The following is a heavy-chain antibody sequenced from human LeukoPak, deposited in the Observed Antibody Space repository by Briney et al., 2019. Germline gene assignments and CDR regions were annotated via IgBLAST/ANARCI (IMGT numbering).Heavy chain of an antibody. V-gene: IGHV4-4*07. CDR1: GGSITSYY. CDR3: ARGSSGWYSIDY. Sequence: SETLSLTCTVSGGSITSYYWSWIRQPAGKALEWIGRVSSSGITNYNPSLKSRVTMSVDTSKNQFSLNLNSVTAADTAVYYCARGSSGWYSIDYWSQGTLVTVSS. CDR2: VSSSGIT. D-gene: IGHD6-19*01. J-gene: IGHJ4*02.